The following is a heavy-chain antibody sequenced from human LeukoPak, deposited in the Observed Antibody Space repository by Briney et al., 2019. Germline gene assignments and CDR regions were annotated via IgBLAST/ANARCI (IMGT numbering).Heavy chain of an antibody. Sequence: SETLSLTCTVSGGSISNFYWSWVRQPAGKGLEWIGRIYTSGSTNYNPSLKSRVTMSIDTSKSQFSLKLSSVTAADTAVYYCARTRYGSGSYTYLDYWGQGTLVTVSS. CDR3: ARTRYGSGSYTYLDY. CDR1: GGSISNFY. CDR2: IYTSGST. V-gene: IGHV4-4*07. D-gene: IGHD3-10*01. J-gene: IGHJ4*02.